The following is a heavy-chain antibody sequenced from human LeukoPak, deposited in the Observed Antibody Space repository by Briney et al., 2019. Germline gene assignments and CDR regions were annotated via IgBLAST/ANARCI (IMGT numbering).Heavy chain of an antibody. CDR2: IGSSSSYI. J-gene: IGHJ4*02. Sequence: GGSLRLSCAASGFTFSSYSMNWVRQAPGKGLEWVSSIGSSSSYIYYADSVKGRFTISRDNANNSLSLQMSSLRAEDTAVYYCARDFPTGEHYWGQGTLVTVSS. V-gene: IGHV3-21*04. CDR3: ARDFPTGEHY. CDR1: GFTFSSYS. D-gene: IGHD7-27*01.